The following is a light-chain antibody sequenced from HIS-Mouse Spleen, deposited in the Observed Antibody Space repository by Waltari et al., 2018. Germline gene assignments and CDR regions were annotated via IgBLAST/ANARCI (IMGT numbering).Light chain of an antibody. Sequence: QSVLTQPPSASGTPGQRVTIPCSGISSNIGRNYVYWYQQLPGTAPKLLIYRNNPRPSGVPDRFSGSKSGTSASLAISGLRSEDEADYYCAAWDDSLSGVVFGGGTKLTVL. CDR2: RNN. CDR3: AAWDDSLSGVV. V-gene: IGLV1-47*01. J-gene: IGLJ2*01. CDR1: SSNIGRNY.